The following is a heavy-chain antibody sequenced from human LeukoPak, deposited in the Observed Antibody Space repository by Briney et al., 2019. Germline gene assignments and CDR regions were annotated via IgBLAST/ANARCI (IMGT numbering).Heavy chain of an antibody. Sequence: GGSLRLSCAASGLTFSSYSMNWVRQAPGKGLEWVSYISSSSSTIYYADSVKGRFTISRDNAKNSLYLQMNSLRAEDTAVYYCARGGSMYNWNDGGNYFDYWGQGTLVTVSS. CDR1: GLTFSSYS. D-gene: IGHD1-20*01. CDR3: ARGGSMYNWNDGGNYFDY. CDR2: ISSSSSTI. V-gene: IGHV3-48*01. J-gene: IGHJ4*02.